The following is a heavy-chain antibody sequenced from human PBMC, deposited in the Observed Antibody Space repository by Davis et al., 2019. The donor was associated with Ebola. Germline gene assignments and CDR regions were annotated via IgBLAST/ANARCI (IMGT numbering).Heavy chain of an antibody. CDR1: GFIFSSFG. D-gene: IGHD6-19*01. CDR3: AKGDNSGWYGVDY. J-gene: IGHJ4*02. CDR2: IGFDGSEK. Sequence: PGGSLRLSCSASGFIFSSFGMFWVRQAPGKGLGWVAFIGFDGSEKYYADSVKGRFTISRENSKATLDLQMNSLRGEDTAVYYCAKGDNSGWYGVDYWGQGTLVSVSS. V-gene: IGHV3-30*02.